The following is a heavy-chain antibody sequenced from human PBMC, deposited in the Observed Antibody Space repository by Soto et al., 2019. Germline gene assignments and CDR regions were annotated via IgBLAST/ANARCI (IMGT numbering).Heavy chain of an antibody. CDR1: GFTFRSSG. CDR2: IWFDGSNK. Sequence: GRSLRLSCAASGFTFRSSGMHWVRQAPGKGLEWVAVIWFDGSNKYYADSVKGRFSISRDNSKNTLYLRMNSLRVDDTAVYYCARDQSGSEIYLDYWGQGTLVTVSS. V-gene: IGHV3-33*01. CDR3: ARDQSGSEIYLDY. J-gene: IGHJ4*01. D-gene: IGHD1-26*01.